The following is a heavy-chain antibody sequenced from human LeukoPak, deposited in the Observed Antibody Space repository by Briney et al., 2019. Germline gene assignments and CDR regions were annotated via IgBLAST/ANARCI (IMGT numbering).Heavy chain of an antibody. CDR2: INPNSGGT. Sequence: ASVKVSCKASGYTFTAYYIHWVRQAPGQGLDWMGWINPNSGGTNYAQKFQGRVTMTRDTSISSSYMELYSLTSDDAAVYYCARALYNWNDVGYDYWGQGTLVTVSS. CDR3: ARALYNWNDVGYDY. CDR1: GYTFTAYY. D-gene: IGHD1-1*01. V-gene: IGHV1-2*02. J-gene: IGHJ4*02.